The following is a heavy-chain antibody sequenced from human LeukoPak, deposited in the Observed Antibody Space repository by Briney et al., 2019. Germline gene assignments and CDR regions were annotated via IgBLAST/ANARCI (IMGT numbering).Heavy chain of an antibody. V-gene: IGHV4-38-2*02. CDR1: GYSISSGYY. CDR2: IYHSGST. D-gene: IGHD4-17*01. Sequence: SETLSLTCTVSGYSISSGYYWGWIRQPPGKGLEWIGSIYHSGSTYYNPSLKSRVTISVDTSKNQFSLKLSSVTAADTAVYYRARVGGDYNPPGFDYWGQGTLVTVSS. J-gene: IGHJ4*02. CDR3: ARVGGDYNPPGFDY.